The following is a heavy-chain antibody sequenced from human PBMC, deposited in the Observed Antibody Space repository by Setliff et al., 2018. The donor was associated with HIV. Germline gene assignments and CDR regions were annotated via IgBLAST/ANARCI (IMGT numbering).Heavy chain of an antibody. V-gene: IGHV3-30*02. J-gene: IGHJ3*02. CDR1: GFTFSAHG. CDR3: VKDGDYRNGDYDAFDI. CDR2: INYDDNYE. D-gene: IGHD4-17*01. Sequence: LLGGSLRLSCAASGFTFSAHGMHWVRQAPGKGLEWVTFINYDDNYEYYADPVKGRFTISRDNSKSTVDLQMTSLTAEDTAVYYCVKDGDYRNGDYDAFDIWGQGTMVTVSS.